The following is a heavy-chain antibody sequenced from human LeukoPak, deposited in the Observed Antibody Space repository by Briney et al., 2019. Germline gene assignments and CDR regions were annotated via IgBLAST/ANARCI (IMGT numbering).Heavy chain of an antibody. CDR1: GFTFSSYG. V-gene: IGHV3-30*02. Sequence: GGSLRLSCAASGFTFSSYGMHWVRQATGKGLEWVAFIRYDGSNKYYADSVKGRFTISRDNSKNTLYLQMNSLRAEDTAVYYCAKDFGCSSTSCYRELDYWGQGTLVTVSS. J-gene: IGHJ4*02. CDR3: AKDFGCSSTSCYRELDY. CDR2: IRYDGSNK. D-gene: IGHD2-2*02.